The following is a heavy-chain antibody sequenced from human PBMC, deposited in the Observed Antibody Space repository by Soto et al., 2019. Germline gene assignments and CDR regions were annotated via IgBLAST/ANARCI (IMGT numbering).Heavy chain of an antibody. V-gene: IGHV3-53*01. J-gene: IGHJ4*02. CDR3: ASRFSSSWSALXY. D-gene: IGHD6-13*01. CDR1: GFTVSGNF. Sequence: GGSLGLSCAASGFTVSGNFMSWVRQAPGKGLEWVSIIYTGDTTYYADSVKGRFTISRDNSKNTLYLQMNSLRAEDSAVYYCASRFSSSWSALXYWGRGTLVXVSS. CDR2: IYTGDTT.